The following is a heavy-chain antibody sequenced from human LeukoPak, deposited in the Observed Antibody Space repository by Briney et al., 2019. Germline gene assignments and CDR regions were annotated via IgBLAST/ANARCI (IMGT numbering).Heavy chain of an antibody. J-gene: IGHJ4*02. D-gene: IGHD3-3*01. CDR1: GFIFTDYP. Sequence: PGGSLRLSCAASGFIFTDYPIHWVRQTPDKGLECVAPMSIDGNTKYYAKSVRGRFTVSRDNSKNTVYLQMSSLRVEDTAVYYCVRDPILGFPDYFDSWGQGTLVTVSS. V-gene: IGHV3-30-3*01. CDR2: MSIDGNTK. CDR3: VRDPILGFPDYFDS.